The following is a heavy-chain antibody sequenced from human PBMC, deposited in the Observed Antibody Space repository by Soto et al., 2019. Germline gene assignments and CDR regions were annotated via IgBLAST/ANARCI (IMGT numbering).Heavy chain of an antibody. V-gene: IGHV3-23*01. CDR2: ISRSGGST. CDR1: GFTFSSYV. D-gene: IGHD2-2*01. CDR3: AKHPAALYYYYMDV. J-gene: IGHJ6*03. Sequence: EVQLLESGGGLVQPGGSLRLSCAASGFTFSSYVMSWVRQAPGKGLEWVSAISRSGGSTYYADSVKGRFTISRDNSKNTLYLQMNSLRAEDTALYYCAKHPAALYYYYMDVWGKGTTVTVSS.